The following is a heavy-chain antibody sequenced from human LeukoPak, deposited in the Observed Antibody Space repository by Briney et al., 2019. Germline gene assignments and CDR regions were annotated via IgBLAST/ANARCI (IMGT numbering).Heavy chain of an antibody. Sequence: ASVKVSCKASGYTFTGYYMHWVRQAPGQGLEWMGWINPNSGGTNYVQKFQGRVTMTRDMSTSTVYMELSSLKSDDTAVYYCTMTLGYWGQGTLVTVSS. V-gene: IGHV1-2*02. J-gene: IGHJ4*02. CDR1: GYTFTGYY. CDR2: INPNSGGT. CDR3: TMTLGY. D-gene: IGHD3-22*01.